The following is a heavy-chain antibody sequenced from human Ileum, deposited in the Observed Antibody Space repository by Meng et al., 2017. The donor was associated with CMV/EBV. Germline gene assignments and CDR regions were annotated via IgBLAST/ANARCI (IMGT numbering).Heavy chain of an antibody. D-gene: IGHD1-26*01. CDR2: IYRGDDK. V-gene: IGHV2-5*02. J-gene: IGHJ4*02. CDR3: AHFVGGYYPSRPDY. Sequence: QIHMKASRPTPVETTQTRTLTCSFSGFSPSTSGEGVGWIRQPPGKALEWLALIYRGDDKRYSPSLNSRLTIAKDTSKNEVVLTLTNMGPIDTGTYYCAHFVGGYYPSRPDYWGQGTLVTVSS. CDR1: GFSPSTSGEG.